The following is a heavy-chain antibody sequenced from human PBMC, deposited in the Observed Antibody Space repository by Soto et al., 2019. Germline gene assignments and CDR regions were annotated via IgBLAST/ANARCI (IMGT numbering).Heavy chain of an antibody. CDR2: VNPSGGHT. CDR3: ARGGHVVVVTAALDY. D-gene: IGHD2-21*02. J-gene: IGHJ4*02. V-gene: IGHV1-46*01. Sequence: ASVKPSCKACGDRFTDYYIHWVRQAPGQGLEWMGTVNPSGGHTTYAQHFLGRVTMTRDTSTSTLYMELTSLTSDDTAIYYCARGGHVVVVTAALDYWGQGTLVTVSS. CDR1: GDRFTDYY.